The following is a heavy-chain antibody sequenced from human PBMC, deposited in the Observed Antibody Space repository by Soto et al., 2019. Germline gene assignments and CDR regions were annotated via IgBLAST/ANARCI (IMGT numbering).Heavy chain of an antibody. D-gene: IGHD3-10*01. CDR1: GFSFSTYS. Sequence: GGSLRLSCAASGFSFSTYSMNWVRQAPGKGLEWISYISSSGSKINFADSVRDRFSISRDNAKNSLYLQMSSLSAEDTAMYYCVREGGSGSFSAYWGQGTLVTVSS. V-gene: IGHV3-48*01. J-gene: IGHJ4*02. CDR3: VREGGSGSFSAY. CDR2: ISSSGSKI.